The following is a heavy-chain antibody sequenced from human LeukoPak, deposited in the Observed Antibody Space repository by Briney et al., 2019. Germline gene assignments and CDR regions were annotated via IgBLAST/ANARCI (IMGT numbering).Heavy chain of an antibody. J-gene: IGHJ4*02. D-gene: IGHD3-10*01. CDR3: ATETAVSGGIFFDY. CDR2: INRDGSST. V-gene: IGHV3-74*01. Sequence: PGGSLRLSCAASGFTFSSYWTHWVRQAPGKGLVWVSRINRDGSSTTYADSVKGRFTISRDNAKNALYLQMNSLRADVAAVYYCATETAVSGGIFFDYWGQGTLVTVSS. CDR1: GFTFSSYW.